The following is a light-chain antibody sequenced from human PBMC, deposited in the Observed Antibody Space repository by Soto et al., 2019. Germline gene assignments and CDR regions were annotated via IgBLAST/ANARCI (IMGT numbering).Light chain of an antibody. V-gene: IGKV3-11*01. CDR2: DAS. J-gene: IGKJ5*01. CDR1: QSVSSY. Sequence: EIVLTQSPATLSLSPGERATISCRAIQSVSSYLAWYQQKPGQAHRLLIYDASNRATGIPARFSGSGSGTDFTLTSSSLEPEDFAVYYCQQRSNWPPVTFGQGTRLEI. CDR3: QQRSNWPPVT.